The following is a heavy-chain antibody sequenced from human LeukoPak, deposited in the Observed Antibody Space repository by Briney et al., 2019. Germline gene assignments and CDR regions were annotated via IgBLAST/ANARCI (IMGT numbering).Heavy chain of an antibody. V-gene: IGHV4-31*03. D-gene: IGHD2-8*02. J-gene: IGHJ4*02. CDR2: IYYSGST. Sequence: SETLSLTCTVSGGSISSGGYYWSWIRQHPGKGLEWIGCIYYSGSTYYNPSLKSRVTISVDTSKNQFSLKLSSVTAADTAVYYCARRVVVYDPRFDYWGQGTLATVS. CDR1: GGSISSGGYY. CDR3: ARRVVVYDPRFDY.